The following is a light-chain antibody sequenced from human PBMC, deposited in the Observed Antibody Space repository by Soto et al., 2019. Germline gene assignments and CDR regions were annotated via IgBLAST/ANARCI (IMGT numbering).Light chain of an antibody. J-gene: IGLJ2*01. CDR2: DNN. CDR3: GTWDTRLGVVV. Sequence: QSVLTQPPSVSAAPGQEVTISCSGSSSNLGNNYVSWYQQLPGTAPKLLIYDNNRRPSGTPDRFSGSKSGTSAALAITGLQTGDEADYYCGTWDTRLGVVVFGGGTQLTVL. V-gene: IGLV1-51*01. CDR1: SSNLGNNY.